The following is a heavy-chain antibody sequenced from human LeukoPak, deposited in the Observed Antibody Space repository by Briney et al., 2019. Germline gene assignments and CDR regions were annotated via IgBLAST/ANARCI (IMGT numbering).Heavy chain of an antibody. CDR1: GYAFAGYF. CDR3: TRASGYSYADY. D-gene: IGHD5-18*01. V-gene: IGHV1-2*06. Sequence: ASVKVSCKASGYAFAGYFIHWVRQAPGQGLEWMGRINPNSGGTDYGQKFQGRVTMTRDTSITAAHMELSRLRSDDTAVYYCTRASGYSYADYWGQGTLVTVSS. J-gene: IGHJ4*02. CDR2: INPNSGGT.